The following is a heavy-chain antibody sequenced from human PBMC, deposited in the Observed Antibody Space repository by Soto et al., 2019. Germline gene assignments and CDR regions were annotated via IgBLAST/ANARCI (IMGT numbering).Heavy chain of an antibody. V-gene: IGHV4-4*02. Sequence: QLQLQESGPGLVKPSETLSLICTVSSGSISSEQRWSWVRQPPGKGLEWIGEIHHSGSTNENPSLRSRVTMSVDKSTNQFSLKLHSVTAADTAVYFCARSFGWYAIDHWGQGTLVIVSS. CDR1: SGSISSEQR. CDR2: IHHSGST. CDR3: ARSFGWYAIDH. J-gene: IGHJ4*02. D-gene: IGHD6-19*01.